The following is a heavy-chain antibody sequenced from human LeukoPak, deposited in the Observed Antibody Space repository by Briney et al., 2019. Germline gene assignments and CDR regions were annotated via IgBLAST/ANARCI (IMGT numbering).Heavy chain of an antibody. CDR2: IYPGDSDI. J-gene: IGHJ4*02. CDR3: ARPKPDYYDSSGPFDY. V-gene: IGHV5-51*01. CDR1: GYSFTSYW. Sequence: GESLKISCKGSGYSFTSYWIGWVRQMPGKGLEWMGIIYPGDSDIRYSPSFQGQVTISADKSISTAYLQWSSLKASDTAMYYCARPKPDYYDSSGPFDYWGQGTLVTVSS. D-gene: IGHD3-22*01.